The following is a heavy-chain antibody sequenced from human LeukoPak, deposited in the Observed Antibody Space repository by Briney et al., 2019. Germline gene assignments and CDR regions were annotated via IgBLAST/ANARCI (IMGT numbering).Heavy chain of an antibody. V-gene: IGHV4-59*10. D-gene: IGHD2-2*01. CDR2: IYTSGST. CDR1: GGSISSYY. Sequence: PSETLSLTCTVYGGSISSYYWSWIRQPAGKGLEWIGRIYTSGSTNYNPSLKSRVTMSVDTSKNQFSLKLSSVTAADTAVYYCARYCSSTSCYLLDAFDIWGQGTMVTVSS. J-gene: IGHJ3*02. CDR3: ARYCSSTSCYLLDAFDI.